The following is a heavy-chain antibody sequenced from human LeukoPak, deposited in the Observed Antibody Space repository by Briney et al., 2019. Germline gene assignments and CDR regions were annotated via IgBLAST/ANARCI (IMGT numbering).Heavy chain of an antibody. V-gene: IGHV4-39*01. CDR3: ARDFEMTTMGYFDL. Sequence: PSETLSLTCTVSGGSISSSSYYWGWIRQPPGKGLEWIGTIYYSESTYYNPSLKSRVTISVDPSKNQVSLKLSSVTAADTAVYYCARDFEMTTMGYFDLWGRGTLVTVSA. CDR1: GGSISSSSYY. CDR2: IYYSEST. D-gene: IGHD5-24*01. J-gene: IGHJ2*01.